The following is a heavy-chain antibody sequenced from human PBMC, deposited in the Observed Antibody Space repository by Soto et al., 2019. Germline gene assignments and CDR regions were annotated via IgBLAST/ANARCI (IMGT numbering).Heavy chain of an antibody. CDR3: ARDTSGSSYYYGMDV. Sequence: GGSLRLSCAASGFTFSSYAMHWVRQAPGKGLEWVAVISYDGSNKYYAYSVKGRFTISRDNSKNTLYLQMNSLRAEDTAVYYCARDTSGSSYYYGMDVWGPGPTVTVSS. V-gene: IGHV3-30*04. J-gene: IGHJ6*02. CDR2: ISYDGSNK. D-gene: IGHD1-26*01. CDR1: GFTFSSYA.